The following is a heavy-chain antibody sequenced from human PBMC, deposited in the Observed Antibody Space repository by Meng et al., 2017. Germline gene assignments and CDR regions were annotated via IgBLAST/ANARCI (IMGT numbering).Heavy chain of an antibody. CDR2: IKQDGSEK. Sequence: GGSLRLSCAASGFTFNSHWMSWVRQAPGKGLEWVANIKQDGSEKYYVDSVEGRFTISRDNAKNSRSLEMNSLRAEDTAVYYCARGGYDSSGPSYFDYWGQGTLVTVSS. CDR3: ARGGYDSSGPSYFDY. V-gene: IGHV3-7*01. D-gene: IGHD3-22*01. CDR1: GFTFNSHW. J-gene: IGHJ4*02.